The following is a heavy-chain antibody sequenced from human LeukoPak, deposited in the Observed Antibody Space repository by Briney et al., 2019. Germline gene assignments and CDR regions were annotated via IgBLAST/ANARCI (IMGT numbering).Heavy chain of an antibody. V-gene: IGHV4-34*01. CDR2: INHSGST. D-gene: IGHD6-19*01. CDR3: ARGVTLSSGWPTDNWFDP. Sequence: SETPSLTCAVYGGSFSGYYWSWIRQPPGKGLEWIGEINHSGSTNYNPSLKSRVTISVDTSKNQFSLKLSSVTAADTAVYYCARGVTLSSGWPTDNWFDPWGQGTLVTVSS. J-gene: IGHJ5*02. CDR1: GGSFSGYY.